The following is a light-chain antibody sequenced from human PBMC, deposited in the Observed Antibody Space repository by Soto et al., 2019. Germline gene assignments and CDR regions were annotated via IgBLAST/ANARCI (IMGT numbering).Light chain of an antibody. CDR3: QQYGSSPQT. J-gene: IGKJ1*01. CDR1: QSVNSGY. Sequence: EIVLTQSPGILSLSPGARATLSCRASQSVNSGYLAWYQQRPGQPPRLLIYGASSRATGIPDRFSGSGSGTDFTLTISRLEPEDFAVYYCQQYGSSPQTFGQGTKVEIK. V-gene: IGKV3-20*01. CDR2: GAS.